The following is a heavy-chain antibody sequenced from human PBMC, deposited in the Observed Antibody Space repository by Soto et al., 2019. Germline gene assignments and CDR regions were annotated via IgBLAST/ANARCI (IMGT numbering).Heavy chain of an antibody. V-gene: IGHV4-59*01. D-gene: IGHD3-16*01. CDR2: IYYSGST. Sequence: SETLSLTCTVSGGSISSYYWSWIRQPPGKGLEWIGYIYYSGSTNYNPSLRSRVTISVDTSKNQFSLKLSSVIAADTAVYYCARDGLGLVYWGQGTLVTVSS. CDR3: ARDGLGLVY. J-gene: IGHJ4*02. CDR1: GGSISSYY.